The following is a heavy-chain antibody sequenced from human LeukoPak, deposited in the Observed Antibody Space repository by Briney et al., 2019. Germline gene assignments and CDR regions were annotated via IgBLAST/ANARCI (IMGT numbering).Heavy chain of an antibody. J-gene: IGHJ4*02. Sequence: SQTLSLTCAMSDGCASSDSASWNWIRQSPSRGLEWLGRTYYRSKWYYDYAASVKSRITINPDTTKNQFSLQLNSVTPEDTAVYYCSRGSAFDCWGQGTLVTVSS. CDR1: DGCASSDSAS. CDR2: TYYRSKWYY. CDR3: SRGSAFDC. D-gene: IGHD6-6*01. V-gene: IGHV6-1*01.